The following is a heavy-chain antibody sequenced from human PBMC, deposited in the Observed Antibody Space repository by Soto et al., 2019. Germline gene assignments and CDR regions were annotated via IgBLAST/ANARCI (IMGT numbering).Heavy chain of an antibody. CDR2: INGDGGGT. CDR1: GFTVSSKY. V-gene: IGHV3-74*01. Sequence: PGGSLRLSCAASGFTVSSKYMSWVRQAPGKGLEWVSRINGDGGGTSYADSVKGRFTISKDIAKNTLYLQMNSLRGEDTAVYHCARGALSASTNLDYWGQGTLVTVSS. D-gene: IGHD2-21*01. CDR3: ARGALSASTNLDY. J-gene: IGHJ4*02.